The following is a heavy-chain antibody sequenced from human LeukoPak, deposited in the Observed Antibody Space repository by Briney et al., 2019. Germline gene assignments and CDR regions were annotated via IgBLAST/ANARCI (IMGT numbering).Heavy chain of an antibody. Sequence: GGSLRLSCAASGFTFSSYSMNWVRQVPGKGLEWVSSISSSSDYIYYADSVKGRFTISRDNAKNSLYLQMNSLRAEDTAVYYCARDGERWLQTFDYWGQGTLVTVSS. V-gene: IGHV3-21*01. D-gene: IGHD5-24*01. CDR2: ISSSSDYI. CDR1: GFTFSSYS. J-gene: IGHJ4*02. CDR3: ARDGERWLQTFDY.